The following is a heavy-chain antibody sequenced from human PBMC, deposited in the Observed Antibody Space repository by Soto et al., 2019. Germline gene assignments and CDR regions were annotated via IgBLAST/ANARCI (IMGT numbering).Heavy chain of an antibody. Sequence: GASVKVSCKSSCYTFTSYGISLFRHAPGQGLEWMGWISAYNGNTNYAQKLQGRVTMTTDTSTSTAYMELRSLRSDDTAVYYCARDGPATAIPGLYWGQGTLVTVSS. V-gene: IGHV1-18*01. D-gene: IGHD2-2*02. CDR1: CYTFTSYG. CDR3: ARDGPATAIPGLY. CDR2: ISAYNGNT. J-gene: IGHJ4*02.